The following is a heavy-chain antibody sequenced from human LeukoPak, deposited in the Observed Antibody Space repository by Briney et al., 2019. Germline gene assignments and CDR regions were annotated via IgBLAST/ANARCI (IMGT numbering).Heavy chain of an antibody. CDR1: GGSISSGGYY. CDR3: ARDRGYSSGHGPIDY. D-gene: IGHD5-18*01. Sequence: PSQTLSLTCTVSGGSISSGGYYWSWIRQHPGKGLEWIGYIYYSGSTYYNPSLKSRVTISVDTSKNQFSLKLSSVTAADTAVYYCARDRGYSSGHGPIDYWGQGTLVTVSS. V-gene: IGHV4-31*03. CDR2: IYYSGST. J-gene: IGHJ4*02.